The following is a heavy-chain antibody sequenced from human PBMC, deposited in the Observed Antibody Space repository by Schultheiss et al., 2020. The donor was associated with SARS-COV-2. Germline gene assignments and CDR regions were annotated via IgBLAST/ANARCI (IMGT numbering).Heavy chain of an antibody. D-gene: IGHD4-17*01. Sequence: GESLKISCAASGFTFSSYSMNWVRQAPGKGLEWVSSISSSSSYIYYADSVKGRFTISRDNAKNSLYLQMNSLRAEDTAVYYCARHGDDERTLFYYYYGMDVWGQGTTVTVSS. J-gene: IGHJ6*02. V-gene: IGHV3-21*01. CDR1: GFTFSSYS. CDR2: ISSSSSYI. CDR3: ARHGDDERTLFYYYYGMDV.